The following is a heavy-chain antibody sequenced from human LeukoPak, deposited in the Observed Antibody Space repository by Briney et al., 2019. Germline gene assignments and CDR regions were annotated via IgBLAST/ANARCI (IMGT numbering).Heavy chain of an antibody. CDR2: FYYSGST. CDR3: ARGRRDGYNLKYFDK. Sequence: ASETLSLTCTVSGGSISSSSYYWGWIRQRPGKGLQWIGSFYYSGSTYYNPSLKSRATIYVDTSKNQFSLKLSSVTAADTAVYYCARGRRDGYNLKYFDKWGQGTLVTVSS. J-gene: IGHJ4*02. CDR1: GGSISSSSYY. V-gene: IGHV4-39*01. D-gene: IGHD5-24*01.